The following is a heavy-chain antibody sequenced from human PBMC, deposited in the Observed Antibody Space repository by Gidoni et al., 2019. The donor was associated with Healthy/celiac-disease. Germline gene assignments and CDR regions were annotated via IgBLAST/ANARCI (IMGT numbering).Heavy chain of an antibody. CDR1: GGTFSSYA. CDR2: IIPIFGTA. D-gene: IGHD3-22*01. V-gene: IGHV1-69*01. J-gene: IGHJ5*02. CDR3: ARVQDDSSGDNWFDP. Sequence: QVQLVQSGAEVKKPGSSAQVSCKASGGTFSSYAITWVRQAPGQGLGWMGGIIPIFGTANYAQKFQGRVTITADESTSTAYMELSSLRSEDTAVYYCARVQDDSSGDNWFDPWGQGTLVTVSS.